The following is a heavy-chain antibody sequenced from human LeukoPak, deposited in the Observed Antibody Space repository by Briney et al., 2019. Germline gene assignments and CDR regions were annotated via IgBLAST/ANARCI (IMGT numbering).Heavy chain of an antibody. V-gene: IGHV3-23*01. CDR1: GFSFTTHA. D-gene: IGHD6-13*01. CDR3: ARDIGDSSSWGDY. J-gene: IGHJ4*02. Sequence: GGSLRLSCVASGFSFTTHAMGWVRQAPGKGLEWVSHISGSGGSTKYSGSVKGRFTISRDNAKNTLYLQMNSLRAEDTAVYYCARDIGDSSSWGDYWGQGTLVTVSS. CDR2: ISGSGGST.